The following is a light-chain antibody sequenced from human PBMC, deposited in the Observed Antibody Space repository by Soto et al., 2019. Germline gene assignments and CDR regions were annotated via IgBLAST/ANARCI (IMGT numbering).Light chain of an antibody. CDR1: QSISDT. J-gene: IGKJ1*01. CDR3: QQYNNWPWT. Sequence: EMVMTQSPATLSVSPGVRATLSCRASQSISDTLAWYQQKPGQAPRLLIYGASTRAPGFPARFSGSGSGTDFNLTISSLQSEDFAVYYCQQYNNWPWTFGQGTKVEI. CDR2: GAS. V-gene: IGKV3-15*01.